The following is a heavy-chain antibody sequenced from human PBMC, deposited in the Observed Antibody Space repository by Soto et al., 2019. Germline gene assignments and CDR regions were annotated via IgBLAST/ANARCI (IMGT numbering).Heavy chain of an antibody. D-gene: IGHD3-22*01. J-gene: IGHJ6*02. V-gene: IGHV1-18*01. CDR2: ISAYNGNT. Sequence: ASVKVSCKASGYTFTSYGISWVRQAPGQGLEWMGWISAYNGNTNYAQKLQGRVTMTTDTSTSTAYMELRSLRSDDTAVYYCARGGRHDSSGYYLPFSGMDVRGQGTTVTLSS. CDR1: GYTFTSYG. CDR3: ARGGRHDSSGYYLPFSGMDV.